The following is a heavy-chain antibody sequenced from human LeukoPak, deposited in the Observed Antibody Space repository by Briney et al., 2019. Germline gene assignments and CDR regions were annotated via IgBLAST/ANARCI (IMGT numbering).Heavy chain of an antibody. Sequence: ASVKVSCTASGYTFTSYPIHWVRQAPGQGLEWVGVITPSGDYTSCAQRFQGRVTMTRDTSTSTGYMELSSLTSQDTAVYYCARARRDAYNPFYYCGQGTLFTVSS. D-gene: IGHD5-24*01. CDR2: ITPSGDYT. J-gene: IGHJ4*02. CDR3: ARARRDAYNPFYY. V-gene: IGHV1-46*01. CDR1: GYTFTSYP.